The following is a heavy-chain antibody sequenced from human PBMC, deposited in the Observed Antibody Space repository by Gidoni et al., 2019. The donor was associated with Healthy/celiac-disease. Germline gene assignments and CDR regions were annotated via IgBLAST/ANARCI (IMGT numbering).Heavy chain of an antibody. CDR1: GGSISSYY. J-gene: IGHJ4*01. D-gene: IGHD3-22*01. V-gene: IGHV4-59*08. Sequence: QVRLQESCPSLVKPSETLSLTCTVSGGSISSYYWSWIRQPPGKGLEWIGYIYYSGSTNYNPSLKSRVTISVDTSKNQFSLKLSSVTAANTAVYYWARLHYDSRWGRPRVLSGAYFDYWGQGTLVTVSS. CDR2: IYYSGST. CDR3: ARLHYDSRWGRPRVLSGAYFDY.